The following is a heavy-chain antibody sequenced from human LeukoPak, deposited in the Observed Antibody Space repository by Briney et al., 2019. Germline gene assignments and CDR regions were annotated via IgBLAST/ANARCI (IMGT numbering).Heavy chain of an antibody. V-gene: IGHV4-61*02. D-gene: IGHD2-21*02. CDR3: ARGGLCGGDCYAFDI. J-gene: IGHJ3*02. CDR1: GGSISSGSYY. CDR2: IYTTGST. Sequence: KPSETLSLTCAVSGGSISSGSYYWSWIRQPAGKGLEWIGRIYTTGSTNYNPSLKSRVTISLDTSRNQFSLKLNSVTAADTAVYFCARGGLCGGDCYAFDIWGQGTMVTVSS.